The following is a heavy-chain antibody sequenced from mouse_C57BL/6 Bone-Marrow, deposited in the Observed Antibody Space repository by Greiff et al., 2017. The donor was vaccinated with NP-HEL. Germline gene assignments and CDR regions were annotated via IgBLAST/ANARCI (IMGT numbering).Heavy chain of an antibody. J-gene: IGHJ4*01. CDR3: ARLGGASMDY. CDR1: GYTFTDSY. V-gene: IGHV1-19*01. Sequence: EVQLQQSGPVLVKPGASVKMSCKASGYTFTDSYMNWVKQSHGKSLEWIGVINPYNGGTSYNQKFKGKATLTVDKSSSTAYMELNSLTSEDSAVYYCARLGGASMDYWGQGTSVTVSS. CDR2: INPYNGGT.